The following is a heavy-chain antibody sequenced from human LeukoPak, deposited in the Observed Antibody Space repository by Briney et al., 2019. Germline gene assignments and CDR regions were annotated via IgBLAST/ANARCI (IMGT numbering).Heavy chain of an antibody. CDR1: GFTFSSYG. Sequence: GGSLRLSCAASGFTFSSYGMSWIRQAPGKGLEWVSVISGSGGSTYYADSVKGRFTISRDNSKNTLYLQMNSLRAEDTAVYYCAKDGENYYDSSGYYCLWGQGTLVTVSS. J-gene: IGHJ4*02. D-gene: IGHD3-22*01. V-gene: IGHV3-23*01. CDR2: ISGSGGST. CDR3: AKDGENYYDSSGYYCL.